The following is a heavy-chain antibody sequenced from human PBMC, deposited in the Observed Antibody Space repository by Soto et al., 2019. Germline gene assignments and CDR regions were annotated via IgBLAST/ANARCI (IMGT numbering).Heavy chain of an antibody. V-gene: IGHV4-39*01. J-gene: IGHJ5*02. CDR3: ARQSAQYDFWSGYYRAEWFDP. Sequence: TLSLTCTVSGGSISSSSYYWGWIRQPPGKGLEWIGSIYYSGSTYYNPSLKSRVTISVDTSKNQSSLKLSSVTAADTAVYYCARQSAQYDFWSGYYRAEWFDPWGQGTLVTVSS. CDR1: GGSISSSSYY. CDR2: IYYSGST. D-gene: IGHD3-3*01.